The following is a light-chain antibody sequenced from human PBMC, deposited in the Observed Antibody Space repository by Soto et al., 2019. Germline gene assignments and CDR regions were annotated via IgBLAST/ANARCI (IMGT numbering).Light chain of an antibody. CDR1: QRLRGS. V-gene: IGKV1-12*01. Sequence: DIQMTQSPSSVSASVGDRVTITCRATQRLRGSLAWYQQKPGKAPKLLISVTSRLQSGVPSRFSGSASGTDFTLTIDSLQPEDLATYYCQQCHDWPLTFGQGTRLEIK. J-gene: IGKJ5*01. CDR3: QQCHDWPLT. CDR2: VTS.